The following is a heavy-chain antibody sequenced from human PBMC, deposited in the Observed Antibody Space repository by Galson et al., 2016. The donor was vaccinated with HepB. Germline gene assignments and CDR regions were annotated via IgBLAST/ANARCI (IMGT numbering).Heavy chain of an antibody. CDR3: ARDLSVWLRGIDS. J-gene: IGHJ4*02. V-gene: IGHV3-7*03. CDR2: IKVDGNEK. Sequence: SLRLSCAASGFTLSVYWMSWVRQAPGKSLERVATIKVDGNEKYYVDSVKGRFTISGDNAKNSMYLQMNSLRAEDTAVYYCARDLSVWLRGIDSWGQGTLVTVSS. CDR1: GFTLSVYW. D-gene: IGHD6-19*01.